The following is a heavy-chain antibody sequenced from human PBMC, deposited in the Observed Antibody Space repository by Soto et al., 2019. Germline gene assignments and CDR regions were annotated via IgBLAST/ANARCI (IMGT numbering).Heavy chain of an antibody. CDR3: AREGRGNWNKGY. D-gene: IGHD1-1*01. V-gene: IGHV3-7*01. CDR2: IKQDGSEQ. CDR1: GFTFSSYW. J-gene: IGHJ4*02. Sequence: EVQLVESGGGLVQPGGSLRLSCAASGFTFSSYWMSWVRQAPGKGLEWVANIKQDGSEQYYVDSVKGRFTISRDNAKNSLYLQMNSLRVEDTAVYYCAREGRGNWNKGYWGQGTLVTVSS.